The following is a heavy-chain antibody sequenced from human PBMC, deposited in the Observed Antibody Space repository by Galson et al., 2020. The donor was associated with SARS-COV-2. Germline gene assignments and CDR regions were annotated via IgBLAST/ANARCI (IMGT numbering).Heavy chain of an antibody. CDR3: AKRDDSSGSPYYFDY. CDR1: GFTFSNYA. J-gene: IGHJ4*02. D-gene: IGHD3-22*01. Sequence: GGSLRLSCAASGFTFSNYAMSWVRQALGKGLEWVSAIGGSGGSTYYADSVKGRFTISRDNSKNTLYLQMNSLRAEDTAVYYCAKRDDSSGSPYYFDYWGQGTLVTVSS. V-gene: IGHV3-23*01. CDR2: IGGSGGST.